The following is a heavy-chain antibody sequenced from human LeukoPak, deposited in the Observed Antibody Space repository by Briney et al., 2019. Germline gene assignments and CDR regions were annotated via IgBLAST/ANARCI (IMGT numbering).Heavy chain of an antibody. CDR2: INTNTGNP. J-gene: IGHJ4*02. CDR3: AREPDLNTVTTEVGSY. D-gene: IGHD4-17*01. V-gene: IGHV7-4-1*02. CDR1: GYTFTSYA. Sequence: ASVKVSCKASGYTFTSYAMNWVRQAPGQGLEWMGWINTNTGNPTYAQGFTGRFVFSLDTSVSTAYLQISSLKAEATAVYYCAREPDLNTVTTEVGSYWGQGTLVTVSS.